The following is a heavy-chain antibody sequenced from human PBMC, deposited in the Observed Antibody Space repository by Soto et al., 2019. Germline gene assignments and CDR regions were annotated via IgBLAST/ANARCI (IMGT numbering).Heavy chain of an antibody. CDR2: ISGSGGST. J-gene: IGHJ4*02. CDR1: GFTFSSYA. V-gene: IGHV3-23*01. D-gene: IGHD6-6*01. CDR3: AKGREKYSSSSPYFDY. Sequence: PGGSLRLSCAASGFTFSSYAMSWVRQAPGKGLEWVSAISGSGGSTYYADSVKGRFTISRDNSKNTLYLQMNSLGAEDTAVYYCAKGREKYSSSSPYFDYWGQGTLVTVSS.